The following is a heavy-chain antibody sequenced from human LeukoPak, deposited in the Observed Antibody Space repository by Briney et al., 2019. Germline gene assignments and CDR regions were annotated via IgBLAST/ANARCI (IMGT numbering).Heavy chain of an antibody. CDR3: TKRPSTDGYNS. CDR2: ISGSGDNT. V-gene: IGHV3-23*01. Sequence: GGSLRLSCAVSGFTFSTYAMSWVRQAPGKGLEWVSVISGSGDNTYYADSVKGRFTISRDNFKNTLYLQMNSLRAEDTASYYCTKRPSTDGYNSWGQGTLVTVSS. CDR1: GFTFSTYA. J-gene: IGHJ5*02. D-gene: IGHD5-24*01.